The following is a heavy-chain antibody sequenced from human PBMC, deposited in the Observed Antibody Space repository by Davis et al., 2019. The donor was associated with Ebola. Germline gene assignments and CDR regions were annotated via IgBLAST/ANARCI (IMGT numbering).Heavy chain of an antibody. D-gene: IGHD4-17*01. J-gene: IGHJ4*02. CDR1: GFTFSAYC. Sequence: GGSLRLSCAASGFTFSAYCMSWIRQAPGKGLEWVSNISSSGSNKYYADSVKGRFTVPRDNAKNSVYLQMNSLRPEDTALYYCAKSDYDTITRGANYWGQGTLVTVSS. V-gene: IGHV3-11*01. CDR3: AKSDYDTITRGANY. CDR2: ISSSGSNK.